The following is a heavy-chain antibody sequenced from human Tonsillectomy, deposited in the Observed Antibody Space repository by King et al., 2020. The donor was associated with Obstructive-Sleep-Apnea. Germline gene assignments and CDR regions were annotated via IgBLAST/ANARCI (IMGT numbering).Heavy chain of an antibody. CDR1: VYSFTSYW. CDR2: IDPSDSYT. V-gene: IGHV5-10-1*03. Sequence: QLVQSGAEVKKPGESLRISCKGSVYSFTSYWISWVRQMPGKGLEWMGRIDPSDSYTNYSTSFQGHVTTSADKSISTAYLQWSSLKASDTAMYYCARLNWNDGTSDYWGQGTLVTVSS. D-gene: IGHD1-1*01. CDR3: ARLNWNDGTSDY. J-gene: IGHJ4*02.